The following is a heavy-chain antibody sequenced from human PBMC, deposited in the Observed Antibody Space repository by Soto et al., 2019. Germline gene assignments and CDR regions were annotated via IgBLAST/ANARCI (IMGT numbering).Heavy chain of an antibody. CDR3: ARGAGYCSGDCWNDYYYAMDV. CDR1: GYIFTNYA. V-gene: IGHV1-3*01. CDR2: INVGTGNT. D-gene: IGHD2-21*02. J-gene: IGHJ6*02. Sequence: ASVKVSCKASGYIFTNYAIHWVRQAPGQRLEWVGWINVGTGNTKYSQNFQGRVTITRDTSATTAYMELSSLRSEDTAVYYCARGAGYCSGDCWNDYYYAMDVWGQGTTVTVS.